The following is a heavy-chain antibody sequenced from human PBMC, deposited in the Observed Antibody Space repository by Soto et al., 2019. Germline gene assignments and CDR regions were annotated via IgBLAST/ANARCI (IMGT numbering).Heavy chain of an antibody. CDR3: ARFSDYGDFLDAFDI. Sequence: SETLSLTCTVSGGSISSYYWSWIRQPPGKGLEWIGYIYYSGSTNYNPSLKSRVTISVDTSKNQFSLKLSSVTAADTAVYYCARFSDYGDFLDAFDIWGQGTMVTVSS. D-gene: IGHD4-17*01. CDR2: IYYSGST. V-gene: IGHV4-59*01. CDR1: GGSISSYY. J-gene: IGHJ3*02.